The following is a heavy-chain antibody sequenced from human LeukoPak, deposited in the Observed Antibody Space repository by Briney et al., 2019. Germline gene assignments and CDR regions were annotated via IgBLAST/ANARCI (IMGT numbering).Heavy chain of an antibody. J-gene: IGHJ4*02. Sequence: GGSLRLSCAASGFTFSSYAMYWVRQAPGKGLEWVSGIFGSGGSTHYADSVKGRFTISRDNSKNTVDLQMNSLRAEDTAVYYCAKTTIGYSSGRYPGWPVDYWGQGTLVTVSS. V-gene: IGHV3-23*01. D-gene: IGHD6-19*01. CDR2: IFGSGGST. CDR1: GFTFSSYA. CDR3: AKTTIGYSSGRYPGWPVDY.